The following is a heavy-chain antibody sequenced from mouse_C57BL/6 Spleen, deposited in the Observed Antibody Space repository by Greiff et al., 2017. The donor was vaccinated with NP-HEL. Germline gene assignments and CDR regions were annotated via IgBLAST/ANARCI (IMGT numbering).Heavy chain of an antibody. D-gene: IGHD2-5*01. J-gene: IGHJ4*01. CDR3: ERDRAYYSNYGAMDY. Sequence: EVQRVESGGGLVKPGGSLKLSCAASGFTFSSYAMSWVRQTPEKRLEWVATISDGGSYTYYPDNVKGRFTISRDNAKNNLYLQMSHLNSEYTAMYYCERDRAYYSNYGAMDYWGQGTSVTVSS. CDR2: ISDGGSYT. V-gene: IGHV5-4*01. CDR1: GFTFSSYA.